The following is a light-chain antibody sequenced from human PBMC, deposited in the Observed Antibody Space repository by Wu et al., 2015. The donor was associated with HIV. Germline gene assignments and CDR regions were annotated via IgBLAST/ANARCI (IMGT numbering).Light chain of an antibody. J-gene: IGKJ2*01. CDR3: QQRSNWPPVYT. V-gene: IGKV3D-20*02. Sequence: IVLTQSPGILSLSPGESATLFCRASQSISTTNLAWYRYKPGRGPRLLISATSARPSATPDRFSGSGSGTDFTLTISRLEPEDFAVYYCQQRSNWPPVYTFGQGTKLEIK. CDR1: QSISTTN. CDR2: ATS.